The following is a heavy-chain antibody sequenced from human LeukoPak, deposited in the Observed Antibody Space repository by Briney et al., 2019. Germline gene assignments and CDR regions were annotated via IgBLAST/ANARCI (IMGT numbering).Heavy chain of an antibody. Sequence: QPGRSLRLSCAASGFAFSTFAMHWVRQTPGKGLDWVSVISYGGSNKYYADSVKGRFTISRDNSKNTLYLQMNSLRPDDTAIYYCARVGCSLGHGDDAFDIWGQGTLVTVSS. CDR3: ARVGCSLGHGDDAFDI. CDR1: GFAFSTFA. V-gene: IGHV3-30*01. CDR2: ISYGGSNK. D-gene: IGHD3-10*01. J-gene: IGHJ3*02.